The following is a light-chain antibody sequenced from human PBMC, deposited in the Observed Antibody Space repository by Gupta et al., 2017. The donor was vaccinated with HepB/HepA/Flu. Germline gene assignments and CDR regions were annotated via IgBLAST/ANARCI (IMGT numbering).Light chain of an antibody. V-gene: IGLV1-51*01. Sequence: QSVLTQPPSVSAAPGQKVTISCSGSSSNIGNNYVSWYQVLPGTAPKLLIYDNNQRPSGIPDRCSGSKSGTSATLGITGLQTGDEADYYCGTWNNSLNTGGGVFGGGTKLTVL. CDR3: GTWNNSLNTGGGV. CDR1: SSNIGNNY. CDR2: DNN. J-gene: IGLJ2*01.